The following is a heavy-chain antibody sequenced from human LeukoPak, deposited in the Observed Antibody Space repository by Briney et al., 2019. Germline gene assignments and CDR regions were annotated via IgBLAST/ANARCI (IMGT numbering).Heavy chain of an antibody. D-gene: IGHD3-9*01. J-gene: IGHJ4*02. Sequence: SETLSLTCAVYGGSFSGYYWSWIRQPPGKGLEWIGEINHSGSTNYNPSLKSRVTISVDTSKNQFSLKLSSVTAADTAVYYCARFVLRYFDWSKMYYFDYWGQGTLVNVSS. CDR3: ARFVLRYFDWSKMYYFDY. CDR2: INHSGST. V-gene: IGHV4-34*01. CDR1: GGSFSGYY.